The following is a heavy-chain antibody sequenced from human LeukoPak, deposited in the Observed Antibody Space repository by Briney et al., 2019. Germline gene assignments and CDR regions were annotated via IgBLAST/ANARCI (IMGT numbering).Heavy chain of an antibody. CDR1: GFTFSSYG. Sequence: PGGSLRLSCAASGFTFSSYGMHWVRQAPGKGLEWVPFIRYDGSNKYYADSVKGRFTISRDNSKNTLYLQMNCLRAEDTAVYYCAKDFAYSSSWRGYFDYWGQGTPVTVSS. D-gene: IGHD6-13*01. V-gene: IGHV3-30*02. CDR2: IRYDGSNK. CDR3: AKDFAYSSSWRGYFDY. J-gene: IGHJ4*02.